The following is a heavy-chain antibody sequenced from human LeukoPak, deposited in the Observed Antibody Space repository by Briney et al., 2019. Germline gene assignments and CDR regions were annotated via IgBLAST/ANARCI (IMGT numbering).Heavy chain of an antibody. CDR3: AKDLDYCGGDCYTYYFDY. V-gene: IGHV3-30*02. CDR2: IRYDGSNK. Sequence: GGSLRLSCAASGFTFSSYSMNWVRQAPGKGLEWVAFIRYDGSNKYYADSVKGRFTISRDNSKNTLYLQMNSLRAEDTAVYYCAKDLDYCGGDCYTYYFDYWGQGTLVTVSS. CDR1: GFTFSSYS. J-gene: IGHJ4*02. D-gene: IGHD2-21*02.